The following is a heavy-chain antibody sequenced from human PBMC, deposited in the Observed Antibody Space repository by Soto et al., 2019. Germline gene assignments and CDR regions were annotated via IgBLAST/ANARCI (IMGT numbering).Heavy chain of an antibody. D-gene: IGHD1-26*01. CDR1: GFSVTDYT. CDR3: AALVGATPHDY. CDR2: ISDDGRND. Sequence: GGSLRLSCAASGFSVTDYTMYWVRQAPGKGLEWVAIISDDGRNDYYADSVRGRFTISRDNSKNTLYLQMNSLRAEDTAVYYCAALVGATPHDYWGQGTLVTVSS. V-gene: IGHV3-30*07. J-gene: IGHJ4*02.